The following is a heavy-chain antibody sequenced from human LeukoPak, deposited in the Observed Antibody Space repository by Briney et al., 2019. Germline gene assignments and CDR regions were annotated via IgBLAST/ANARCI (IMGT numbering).Heavy chain of an antibody. CDR1: GYTFTSYD. CDR3: ASDCSGGSCYVTDAFDI. Sequence: ASVKVSCKASGYTFTSYDINWVRQATGQGLEWMGWMNPNSGNTGYAQKFQGRVTITRNTSISTAYMELSSLRSDDTAVYYCASDCSGGSCYVTDAFDIWGQGTMVTVSS. V-gene: IGHV1-8*03. CDR2: MNPNSGNT. J-gene: IGHJ3*02. D-gene: IGHD2-15*01.